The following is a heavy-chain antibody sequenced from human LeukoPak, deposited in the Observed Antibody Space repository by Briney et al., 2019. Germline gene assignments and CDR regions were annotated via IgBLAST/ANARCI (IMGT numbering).Heavy chain of an antibody. V-gene: IGHV3-74*01. J-gene: IGHJ4*02. D-gene: IGHD6-13*01. CDR1: GFTFSRHG. CDR3: ARSTPGYSSSPIDY. CDR2: INSDGSST. Sequence: PGGSLRLSCAPSGFTFSRHGMHWVRQAPGKGPVWVSRINSDGSSTSYADSVKGRFTISRDNAKNTLSLQMNSLRTEDTAVYYCARSTPGYSSSPIDYWGQGTLVTVSS.